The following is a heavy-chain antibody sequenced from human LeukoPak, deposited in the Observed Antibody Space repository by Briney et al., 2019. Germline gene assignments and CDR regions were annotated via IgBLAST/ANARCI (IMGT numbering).Heavy chain of an antibody. Sequence: TGGSLRLSCAASGFTFSNYSMNWVRQAPGKGLEWVAYISSSSSTLHYADPVKGRFTISRDNANNSLYLQMNSLRDEDTAVYYCARDGRPFDIWGQGTMVTVSP. J-gene: IGHJ3*02. CDR2: ISSSSSTL. CDR3: ARDGRPFDI. CDR1: GFTFSNYS. V-gene: IGHV3-48*02.